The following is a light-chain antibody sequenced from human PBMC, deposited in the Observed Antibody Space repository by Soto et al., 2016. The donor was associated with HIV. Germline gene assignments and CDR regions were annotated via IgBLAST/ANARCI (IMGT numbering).Light chain of an antibody. CDR2: DDS. CDR3: QVWHSGEGNYV. J-gene: IGLJ1*01. Sequence: SYELTQPPSVSVAPGKTARISCGGNNIGTKSVHWYQQKPGQAPVLIVYDDSDRPSGIPERFSGSNSGSAATLTISRVEAGDEADYYCQVWHSGEGNYVFGPGTKVSV. CDR1: NIGTKS. V-gene: IGLV3-21*03.